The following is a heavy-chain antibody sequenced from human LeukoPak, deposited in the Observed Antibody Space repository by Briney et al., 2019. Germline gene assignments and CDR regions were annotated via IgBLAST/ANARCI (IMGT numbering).Heavy chain of an antibody. CDR3: ARYTNYYYGSGSTLRFDP. V-gene: IGHV4-59*01. Sequence: SETLSLTCTVSGGSISSYCWSWIRQPPGKGLEWIGYIYYSGSTNYNPSLKSRVTISVDTSKNQFSLKLSSVTAADTAVYYCARYTNYYYGSGSTLRFDPWGQGTLVTVSS. CDR1: GGSISSYC. D-gene: IGHD3-10*01. J-gene: IGHJ5*02. CDR2: IYYSGST.